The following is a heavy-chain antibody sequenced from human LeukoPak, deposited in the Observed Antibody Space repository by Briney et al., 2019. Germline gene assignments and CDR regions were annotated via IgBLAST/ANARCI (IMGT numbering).Heavy chain of an antibody. J-gene: IGHJ4*02. CDR2: ISGSGGST. CDR3: AGGHYDILTGQPSGFDY. CDR1: GFTFSSYA. Sequence: GGSLRLSCAASGFTFSSYAMSWVRQAPGKGLEWVSAISGSGGSTYYADSVKGRFTISRDNSKNTLYLQMNSLRAEDTAVYYCAGGHYDILTGQPSGFDYWGQGTLVTVSS. V-gene: IGHV3-23*01. D-gene: IGHD3-9*01.